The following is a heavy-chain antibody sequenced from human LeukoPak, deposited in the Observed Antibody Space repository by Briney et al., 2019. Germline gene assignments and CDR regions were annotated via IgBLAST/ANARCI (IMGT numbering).Heavy chain of an antibody. V-gene: IGHV5-51*01. CDR1: GYSFTSYW. Sequence: GESLKISCKGSGYSFTSYWIGWVRQMPGKGLEWTGIIYPGDSDTRYSPSFQGQVTISADKSISTAYLQWSSLKASDTAMYYCARQKVGATTLFWFDPWGQGTLVTVSS. CDR2: IYPGDSDT. D-gene: IGHD1-26*01. J-gene: IGHJ5*02. CDR3: ARQKVGATTLFWFDP.